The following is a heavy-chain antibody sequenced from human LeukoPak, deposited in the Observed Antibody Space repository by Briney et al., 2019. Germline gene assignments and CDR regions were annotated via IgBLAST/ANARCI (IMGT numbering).Heavy chain of an antibody. CDR2: IKQDGSEK. D-gene: IGHD3-10*01. V-gene: IGHV3-7*01. J-gene: IGHJ4*02. CDR3: ARGRSLDY. Sequence: GGSLRLSCAASGFTFSSFWMSWVRQALGKGLEWVANIKQDGSEKYYVDSVKGRFTISRDNAKNSLYLQINTLRAEDTAVYYCARGRSLDYWGQGTLVTVSS. CDR1: GFTFSSFW.